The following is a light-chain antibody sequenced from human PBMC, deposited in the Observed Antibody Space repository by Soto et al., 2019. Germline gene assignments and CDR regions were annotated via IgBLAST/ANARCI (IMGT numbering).Light chain of an antibody. CDR1: SSDVGAYNY. V-gene: IGLV2-14*03. Sequence: QSALTQPASVSGSPGQSITISCTGTSSDVGAYNYVSWYHQHPGKAPKLMIYEVSNRPSGVSNRFSGSKSANTASLTISGLQAGDEADYYCSSYTSSSTWLFGGGTKVTVL. CDR2: EVS. J-gene: IGLJ3*02. CDR3: SSYTSSSTWL.